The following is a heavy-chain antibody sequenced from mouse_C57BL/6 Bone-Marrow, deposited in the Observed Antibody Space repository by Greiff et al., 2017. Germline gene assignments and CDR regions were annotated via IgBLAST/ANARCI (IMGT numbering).Heavy chain of an antibody. J-gene: IGHJ2*01. Sequence: ESGPGLVKPSQSLSLTCSVTGYSITSGYYWNWIRQFPGNKLEWMGYISYDGSNNYKPSLKNRISITRDTSKNQFFLKLNSVTTEDTATXYCASGYYVLPFDYWGQGTTLTVSS. CDR3: ASGYYVLPFDY. CDR2: ISYDGSN. V-gene: IGHV3-6*01. D-gene: IGHD2-3*01. CDR1: GYSITSGYY.